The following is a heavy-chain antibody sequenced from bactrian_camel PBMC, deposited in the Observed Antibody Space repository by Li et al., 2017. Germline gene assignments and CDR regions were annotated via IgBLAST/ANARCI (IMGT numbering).Heavy chain of an antibody. CDR1: PRAYGTWC. CDR3: AADRRWRCAGWSRPSQFGH. J-gene: IGHJ4*01. Sequence: QVQLVESGGASVQAGGSLRLSCVWYPRAYGTWCMAWFRQAPGKEREGVAALSIVEDRPYYADSVKGRFTISQDNAKNTIYPQMNGLKPEDAAVYYCAADRRWRCAGWSRPSQFGHWGQGTQVTVS. V-gene: IGHV3S55*01. D-gene: IGHD6*01. CDR2: LSIVEDRP.